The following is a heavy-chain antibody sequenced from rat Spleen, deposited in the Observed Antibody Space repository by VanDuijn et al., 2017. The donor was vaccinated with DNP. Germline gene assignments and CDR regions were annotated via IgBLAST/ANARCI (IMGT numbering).Heavy chain of an antibody. CDR2: INMDGNTI. CDR3: ARLGWHGWFAY. Sequence: EVKLVESGGGLVQPGRSLKLSCAASGFNFNDYWMGWVRQAPGKGLEWIGEINMDGNTINYTPSLKDKFTISRDNGQNTLYLQMSKLRSEDTAIYYCARLGWHGWFAYWGQGTLVTVSS. D-gene: IGHD1-11*01. J-gene: IGHJ3*01. CDR1: GFNFNDYW. V-gene: IGHV4-2*01.